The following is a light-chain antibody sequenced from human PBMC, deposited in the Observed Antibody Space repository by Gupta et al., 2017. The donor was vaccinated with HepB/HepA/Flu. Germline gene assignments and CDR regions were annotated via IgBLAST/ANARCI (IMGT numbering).Light chain of an antibody. CDR3: QQNNSYPPT. CDR2: AAS. V-gene: IGKV1-39*01. J-gene: IGKJ1*01. CDR1: QSISRY. Sequence: DIQMTQSPSSLSASVRDRVTITCRASQSISRYLGWYQQKPGKAPKLLIYAASNLQSGVPSRFSGSGSGTDFTLTISSLQPEDFATYYCQQNNSYPPTFGQGTKVEI.